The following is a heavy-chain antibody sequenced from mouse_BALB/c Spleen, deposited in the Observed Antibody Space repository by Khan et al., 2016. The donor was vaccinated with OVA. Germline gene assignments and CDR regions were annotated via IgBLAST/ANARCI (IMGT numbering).Heavy chain of an antibody. CDR1: GFTFSDAW. J-gene: IGHJ4*01. V-gene: IGHV6-6*01. D-gene: IGHD1-1*01. Sequence: EVKLEESGGGLVQPGGSMKLSCAASGFTFSDAWMYWVRQSPEKGLEWVAEIRSKAINHATYYAESVRGRFTISRDDSKSSVYLQMINLRPEDTGIYYCTPSYVRYYYSVDYWGQGTSVTVSS. CDR2: IRSKAINHAT. CDR3: TPSYVRYYYSVDY.